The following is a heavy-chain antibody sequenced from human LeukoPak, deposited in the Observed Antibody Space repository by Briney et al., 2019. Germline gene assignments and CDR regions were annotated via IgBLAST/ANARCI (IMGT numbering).Heavy chain of an antibody. V-gene: IGHV3-30*18. D-gene: IGHD6-19*01. CDR1: VFTLSTVW. J-gene: IGHJ4*02. Sequence: GRSLRLSCAASVFTLSTVWMLWVRQAQCKGREWVAAISYHGSFQYYTDSVRGRFTISRDNSKNTLFLQMNSLTADDTALYYCAKEDWDNSAWYGRIEYRGQGTPVTVSS. CDR2: ISYHGSFQ. CDR3: AKEDWDNSAWYGRIEY.